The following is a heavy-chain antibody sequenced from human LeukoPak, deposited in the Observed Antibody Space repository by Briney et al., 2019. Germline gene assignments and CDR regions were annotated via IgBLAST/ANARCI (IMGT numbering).Heavy chain of an antibody. CDR2: IYTSGST. D-gene: IGHD1-26*01. CDR1: GGSISSYY. V-gene: IGHV4-4*07. CDR3: ARDKNGSYREFDY. Sequence: SETLSLTCTVSGGSISSYYWSWIRQPAGKGLEWIGRIYTSGSTNYNASLKSRVSMSVDTSKNQFSLKLSSVTAADTAVFYCARDKNGSYREFDYWGQGTLVTVSS. J-gene: IGHJ4*02.